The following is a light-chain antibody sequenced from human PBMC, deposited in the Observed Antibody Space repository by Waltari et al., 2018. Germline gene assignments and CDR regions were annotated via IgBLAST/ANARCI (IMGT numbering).Light chain of an antibody. CDR1: SSDVGSHNL. CDR3: CSYAGGTASIL. Sequence: QSALTQPASVSGSPGQSITISCTGTSSDVGSHNLVSWYQHHPGKAPKLMIYEDTKRPSGVSNRFSGSKSGNTASLTISGLQAGDETDYYCCSYAGGTASILLGGGTKLTVL. J-gene: IGLJ2*01. CDR2: EDT. V-gene: IGLV2-23*01.